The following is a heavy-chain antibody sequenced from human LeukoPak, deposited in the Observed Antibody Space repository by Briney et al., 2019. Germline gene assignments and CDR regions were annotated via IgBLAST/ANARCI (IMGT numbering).Heavy chain of an antibody. CDR2: ISAYNGNT. CDR3: ARDGGKTRLRNWFDP. CDR1: TYTFTSYG. Sequence: GASVKVSCKASTYTFTSYGISWVRQAPGQGLEWMGWISAYNGNTNYAQKLHGRVTMTTDPSTSTAYMELRSLRSDDTAVYYCARDGGKTRLRNWFDPWGQGTLVTVSS. D-gene: IGHD3-16*01. V-gene: IGHV1-18*01. J-gene: IGHJ5*02.